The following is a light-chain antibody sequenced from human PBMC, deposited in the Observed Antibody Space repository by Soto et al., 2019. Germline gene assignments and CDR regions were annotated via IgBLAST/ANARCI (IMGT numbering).Light chain of an antibody. CDR3: TSYVRSYTDVV. CDR1: SSDFGGTNY. V-gene: IGLV2-8*01. CDR2: EVT. Sequence: QSALTQPSSASGSPGQSVTISCTGASSDFGGTNYVSWYQQHPGKAPKLMIYEVTKRPSGVPDRFSGSKSGNTASLTVSGLQSEDEADYYCTSYVRSYTDVVFGGGTKLTVL. J-gene: IGLJ2*01.